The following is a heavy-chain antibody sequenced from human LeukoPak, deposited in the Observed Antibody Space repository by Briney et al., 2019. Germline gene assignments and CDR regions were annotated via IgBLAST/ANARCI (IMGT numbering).Heavy chain of an antibody. CDR1: GGSISSGGYY. Sequence: SETLSLTCTVSGGSISSGGYYWSWIRQPPGKGLEWIGYIYHSGSTYYNPSLKSRVTISVDRSKNQFSLKLSSVTAADTAVYYCARVENNWFDPWGQGTLVTVSS. V-gene: IGHV4-30-2*01. CDR3: ARVENNWFDP. CDR2: IYHSGST. J-gene: IGHJ5*02.